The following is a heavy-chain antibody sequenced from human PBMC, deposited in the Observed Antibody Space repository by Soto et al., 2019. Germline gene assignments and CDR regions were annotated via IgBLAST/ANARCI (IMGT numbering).Heavy chain of an antibody. CDR2: IYYSGST. CDR3: AARVHYYDSSGPGDY. D-gene: IGHD3-22*01. J-gene: IGHJ4*02. V-gene: IGHV4-31*03. CDR1: GGSISSGGYY. Sequence: SETLSLTCTVSGGSISSGGYYWSWIRQHPGKGLEWIGYIYYSGSTYYNPSLKSRVTISVDTSKNQFSLKLSSVTAADTAVYYCAARVHYYDSSGPGDYWGQGTLVTVSS.